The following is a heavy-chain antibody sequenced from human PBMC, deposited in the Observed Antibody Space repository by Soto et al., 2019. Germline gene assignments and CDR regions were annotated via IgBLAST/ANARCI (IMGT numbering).Heavy chain of an antibody. CDR2: MSGSGDAA. CDR3: AKKVTIYAVDPADY. Sequence: EVQLLESGGGLVQPGGSLRLSCAASGFTFSDYGMSWVRQAPGKGREWVSVMSGSGDAADYADSVKGRFTISRDNSKNTLYLQMNSLRAEDTAVYFCAKKVTIYAVDPADYWGQGTQVAVSS. D-gene: IGHD3-3*01. CDR1: GFTFSDYG. V-gene: IGHV3-23*01. J-gene: IGHJ4*02.